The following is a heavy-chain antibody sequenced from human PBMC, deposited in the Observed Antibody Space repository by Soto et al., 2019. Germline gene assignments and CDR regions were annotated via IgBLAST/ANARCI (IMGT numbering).Heavy chain of an antibody. J-gene: IGHJ5*02. Sequence: VGSLRLSCAASGFTFRDYYMTWIRQAPGKGLEWLSYIHSSGVTTYYTDSVKGRFTISRDNTKSSLFLQMNSLRVEDTAVYYCARAVNWNELDPWGQGTLVTVSS. CDR3: ARAVNWNELDP. CDR2: IHSSGVTT. CDR1: GFTFRDYY. V-gene: IGHV3-11*01. D-gene: IGHD1-1*01.